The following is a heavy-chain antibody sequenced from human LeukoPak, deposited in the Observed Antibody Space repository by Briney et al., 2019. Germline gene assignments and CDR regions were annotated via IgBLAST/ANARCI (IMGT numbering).Heavy chain of an antibody. D-gene: IGHD6-19*01. CDR1: GYTFTGYY. Sequence: ASVKVSCKASGYTFTGYYMHWVRQAPGQGLEWMGWINPNTGGTNSAQKFQGRVTMTRDTSISTAYMELSRLRPDDTAVYYCARDQRYIAVAGYDAFDIWGQGTMVTVSS. V-gene: IGHV1-2*02. J-gene: IGHJ3*02. CDR2: INPNTGGT. CDR3: ARDQRYIAVAGYDAFDI.